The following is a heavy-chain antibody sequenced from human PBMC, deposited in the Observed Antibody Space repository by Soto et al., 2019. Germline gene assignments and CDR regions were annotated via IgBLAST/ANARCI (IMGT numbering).Heavy chain of an antibody. CDR3: ARVVGDCGGDCYAVEDDAFDI. V-gene: IGHV1-69*01. CDR2: IIPIFGTP. J-gene: IGHJ3*02. CDR1: GGTFSRHG. D-gene: IGHD2-21*02. Sequence: QVQLVQSGAEVKKPGSSVKVSCKASGGTFSRHGIHWVRQAPGQGLEWMGEIIPIFGTPNYAQRFQGRVTITADESTSTAYMELNGLRSEDTAVYYCARVVGDCGGDCYAVEDDAFDIWGQGTMVTVSS.